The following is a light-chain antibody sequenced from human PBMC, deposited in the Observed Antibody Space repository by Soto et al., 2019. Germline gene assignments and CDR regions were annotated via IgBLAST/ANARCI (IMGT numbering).Light chain of an antibody. CDR2: GAS. CDR1: QSVSSSY. Sequence: SPGTLSLSPGERATLSCRASQSVSSSYLAWYQQKPGQAPRLLIYGASSRATGISDRFSGSGSGTDFTLTISRLEPEDFAVYYCQQYGSSPGTFGQGTRREIK. V-gene: IGKV3-20*01. J-gene: IGKJ5*01. CDR3: QQYGSSPGT.